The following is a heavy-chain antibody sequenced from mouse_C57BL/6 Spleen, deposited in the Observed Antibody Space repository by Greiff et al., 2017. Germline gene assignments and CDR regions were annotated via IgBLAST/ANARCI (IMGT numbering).Heavy chain of an antibody. Sequence: EVQLQQSGPELVKPGASVKISCKASGYTFTDYYMNWVKQSHGKSLEWIGDINPNNGGTSYNQKFKGKATLTVDKSSSTAYMELRSLTSEDSAVYYWARYYYGNYAWFAYWGQGTLGTVAA. V-gene: IGHV1-26*01. CDR1: GYTFTDYY. CDR3: ARYYYGNYAWFAY. J-gene: IGHJ3*01. CDR2: INPNNGGT. D-gene: IGHD2-1*01.